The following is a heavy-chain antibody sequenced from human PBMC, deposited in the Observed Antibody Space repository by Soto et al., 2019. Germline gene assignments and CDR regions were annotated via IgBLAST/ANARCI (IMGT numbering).Heavy chain of an antibody. J-gene: IGHJ4*02. D-gene: IGHD3-10*01. CDR2: ISGSGGST. CDR1: GFTFSSYA. CDR3: AKRFMVRGVTLYFDY. V-gene: IGHV3-23*01. Sequence: GGSLRLSCAASGFTFSSYAMSWFRQAPGKGLEWVSAISGSGGSTYYADSVKGRFTISRDNSKNTLYLQMNSLRAEDTAVYYCAKRFMVRGVTLYFDYWGQGTLVTVSS.